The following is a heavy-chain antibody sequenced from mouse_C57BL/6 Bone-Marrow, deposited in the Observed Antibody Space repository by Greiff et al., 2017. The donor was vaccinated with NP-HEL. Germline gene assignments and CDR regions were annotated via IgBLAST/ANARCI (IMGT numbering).Heavy chain of an antibody. D-gene: IGHD2-3*01. CDR2: IDPSDSYT. CDR3: ARGSDGYFFDY. V-gene: IGHV1-50*01. J-gene: IGHJ2*01. Sequence: QVQLQQPGAELVKPGASVKLSCKASGYTFTSYWMQWVKQRPGQGLEWIGEIDPSDSYTNYNQKFKGKATLTVDKASSTAYMQLSSLTSEDSAVYYCARGSDGYFFDYWGQGTTLTVSS. CDR1: GYTFTSYW.